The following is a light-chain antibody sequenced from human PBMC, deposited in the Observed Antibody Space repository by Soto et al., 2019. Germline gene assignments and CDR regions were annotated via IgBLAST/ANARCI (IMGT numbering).Light chain of an antibody. J-gene: IGKJ1*01. CDR2: AAS. V-gene: IGKV1-39*01. Sequence: DIQMTQSPSSLSASVGDRVTITCRASQSVGNFLNWYQQKPGLPPKYLIYAASNLQSGVPSRFSGSGSGTDFTLTIINLQPEDFATYYCQQSFTTWTFGLGTKGDIK. CDR3: QQSFTTWT. CDR1: QSVGNF.